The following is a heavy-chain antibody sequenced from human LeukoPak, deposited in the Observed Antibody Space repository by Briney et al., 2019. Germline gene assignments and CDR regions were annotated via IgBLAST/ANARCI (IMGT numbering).Heavy chain of an antibody. J-gene: IGHJ4*02. CDR2: IKQDGSEK. CDR1: GFTFSSYW. CDR3: ARSRKWVPFDY. D-gene: IGHD2-8*01. V-gene: IGHV3-7*01. Sequence: GGSLRLSCAASGFTFSSYWMNWVRRAPGKGLQWVANIKQDGSEKYYVDSVKGRFTISRDNAKNSLYLQMNSLRAEDTAVYYCARSRKWVPFDYWGQGTLVTVSS.